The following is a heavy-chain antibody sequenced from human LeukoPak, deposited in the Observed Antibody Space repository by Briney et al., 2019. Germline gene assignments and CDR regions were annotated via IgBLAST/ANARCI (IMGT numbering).Heavy chain of an antibody. Sequence: GGSLRLSCAASGFPFSSYAMNWVRQAPGKGLEWVSAISGSGASAYYADSVKGRFTISRDNSKNTLYLQMNSLRAEDTAVYYCAKDTGDVAGGKGVHFDCRGQGTLVTVSS. J-gene: IGHJ4*02. CDR2: ISGSGASA. CDR1: GFPFSSYA. V-gene: IGHV3-23*01. D-gene: IGHD7-27*01. CDR3: AKDTGDVAGGKGVHFDC.